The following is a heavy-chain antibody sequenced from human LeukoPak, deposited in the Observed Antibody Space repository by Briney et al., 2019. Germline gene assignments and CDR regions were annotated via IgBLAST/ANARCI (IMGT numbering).Heavy chain of an antibody. Sequence: QHGGSLRLSCAASGFTFSSYGMHWVRQAPGKGLEWVAVISYDGSSKYYADSVKGRFTISRDNSKNTLYLQMNSLRAEDTAVYYCAKDRDGDYGFDYWGQGTLVTVSS. J-gene: IGHJ4*02. D-gene: IGHD4-17*01. CDR1: GFTFSSYG. V-gene: IGHV3-30*18. CDR2: ISYDGSSK. CDR3: AKDRDGDYGFDY.